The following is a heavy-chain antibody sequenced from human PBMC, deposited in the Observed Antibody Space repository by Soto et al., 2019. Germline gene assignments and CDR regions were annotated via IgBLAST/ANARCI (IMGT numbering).Heavy chain of an antibody. V-gene: IGHV3-30*18. Sequence: GGSLRLSCAASGFAFSTYGMHWVRQAPGKGLEWVALISFDGANKNYADSVKGRFTISRDNPENTLYLQMNSLRPEDTAVYYCAKDFLRAPATAGDYWGLGTLVTVSS. CDR2: ISFDGANK. J-gene: IGHJ4*02. D-gene: IGHD2-2*01. CDR1: GFAFSTYG. CDR3: AKDFLRAPATAGDY.